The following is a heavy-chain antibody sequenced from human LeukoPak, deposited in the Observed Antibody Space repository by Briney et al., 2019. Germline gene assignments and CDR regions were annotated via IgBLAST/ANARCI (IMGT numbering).Heavy chain of an antibody. D-gene: IGHD6-13*01. J-gene: IGHJ4*02. CDR3: ARARIAAAGPFDY. CDR2: ISSSSSYT. V-gene: IGHV3-11*06. CDR1: GFTFSDYY. Sequence: GGSLRLPCAASGFTFSDYYMSWIRQAPGKGLEWVSYISSSSSYTNYADSVKGRFTISRDNAKNSLYLQMNSLRAEDTAVYYCARARIAAAGPFDYWGQGTLVTVSS.